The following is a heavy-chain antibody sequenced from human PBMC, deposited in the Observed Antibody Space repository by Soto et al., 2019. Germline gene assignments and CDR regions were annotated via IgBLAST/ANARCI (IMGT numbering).Heavy chain of an antibody. Sequence: GGLLAPCSAFGSTSSCYAITWVRPAPGKGLEWVSAISGSGGSTYYADSVKVRFTISRDNSKNTLYLQMNSLRAEDTAVYYCAKARRSNLNPFAVWFHPWGQGTRGTVSS. CDR1: GSTSSCYA. D-gene: IGHD1-20*01. CDR2: ISGSGGST. J-gene: IGHJ5*02. CDR3: AKARRSNLNPFAVWFHP. V-gene: IGHV3-23*01.